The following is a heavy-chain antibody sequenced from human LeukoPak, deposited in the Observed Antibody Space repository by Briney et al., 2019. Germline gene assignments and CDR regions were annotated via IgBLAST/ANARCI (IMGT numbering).Heavy chain of an antibody. J-gene: IGHJ6*02. CDR2: FDPEDGET. D-gene: IGHD4-17*01. CDR1: GYTLTELS. CDR3: ATDLVGAVTRNYYYYGMDV. Sequence: GASVKVSCKVSGYTLTELSMHWVRQAPGKGLEWMGGFDPEDGETIYAQKFQGRVTMTEDTSTDTAYMELSSLRSEDTAVYYCATDLVGAVTRNYYYYGMDVWGQGTTVTVSS. V-gene: IGHV1-24*01.